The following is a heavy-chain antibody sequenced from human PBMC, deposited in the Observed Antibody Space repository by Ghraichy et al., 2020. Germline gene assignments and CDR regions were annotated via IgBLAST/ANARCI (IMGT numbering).Heavy chain of an antibody. J-gene: IGHJ4*02. V-gene: IGHV3-48*03. D-gene: IGHD2-2*02. CDR2: ISSSGSTI. Sequence: GSLRLSCAASGFTFSSYEMNWVRQAPGKGLEWVSYISSSGSTIYYADSVKGRFTISRDNAKNSLYLQMNSLRAEDTAVYYCASLWGFVVVPAAIYHFDYWGQGTLVTVSS. CDR1: GFTFSSYE. CDR3: ASLWGFVVVPAAIYHFDY.